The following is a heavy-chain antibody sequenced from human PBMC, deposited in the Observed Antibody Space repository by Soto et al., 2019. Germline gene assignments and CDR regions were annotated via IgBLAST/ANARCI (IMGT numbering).Heavy chain of an antibody. Sequence: GESLKISCKGSGYSFTSYWIGWVRQMPGKGLEWMGIIYPGDSDTRYSPSFQGQVTISADKSISTAYLQWSSLKASDTAMYYCERHSGGSYASLYYGMDVWGQGTTVTVSS. CDR1: GYSFTSYW. CDR3: ERHSGGSYASLYYGMDV. V-gene: IGHV5-51*01. J-gene: IGHJ6*02. D-gene: IGHD1-26*01. CDR2: IYPGDSDT.